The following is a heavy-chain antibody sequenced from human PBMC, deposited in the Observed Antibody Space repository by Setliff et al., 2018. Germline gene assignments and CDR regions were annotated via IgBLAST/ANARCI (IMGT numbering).Heavy chain of an antibody. CDR2: IYYSGST. CDR1: GGSISSHY. D-gene: IGHD3-22*01. Sequence: PSETLSLTCTVSGGSISSHYWSWIRQPPGKGLEWIGSIYYSGSTNYNPSLKSRVTISVDTSKNQFSLKLSSVTAADTAVYYCARGAPTHPVGYYLFVYWGQGSLVTVSS. V-gene: IGHV4-59*11. CDR3: ARGAPTHPVGYYLFVY. J-gene: IGHJ4*02.